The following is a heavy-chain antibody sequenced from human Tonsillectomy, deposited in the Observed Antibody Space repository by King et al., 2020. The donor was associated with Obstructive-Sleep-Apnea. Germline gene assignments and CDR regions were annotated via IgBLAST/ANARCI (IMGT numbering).Heavy chain of an antibody. CDR2: ISYDGSNN. CDR3: ARDHRSYSSSWLLDY. V-gene: IGHV3-30-3*01. D-gene: IGHD6-13*01. J-gene: IGHJ4*02. CDR1: GFTFSSYA. Sequence: VQLVESGGGVVQPGRSLRLSCAASGFTFSSYAMHWVRQAPGKGLEWVAVISYDGSNNYYADSVKGRFTISRDNSKNTLSLRMNSLRAEDTAVYYCARDHRSYSSSWLLDYWGQGTLVTVSS.